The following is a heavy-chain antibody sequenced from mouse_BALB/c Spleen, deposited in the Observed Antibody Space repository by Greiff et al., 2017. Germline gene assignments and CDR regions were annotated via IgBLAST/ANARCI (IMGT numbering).Heavy chain of an antibody. CDR1: GYTFTSYY. D-gene: IGHD2-14*01. CDR2: INPSNGGT. Sequence: VQLQQSGAELVKPGASVKLSCKASGYTFTSYYMYWVKQRPGQGLEWIGEINPSNGGTNFNEKFKSKATLTVDKSSSTAYMQLSSLTSEDSAVYYCTRRRYGDYWGQGTTLTVSS. V-gene: IGHV1S81*02. J-gene: IGHJ2*01. CDR3: TRRRYGDY.